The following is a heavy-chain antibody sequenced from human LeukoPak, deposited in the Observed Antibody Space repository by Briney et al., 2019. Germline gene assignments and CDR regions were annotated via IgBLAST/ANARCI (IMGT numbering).Heavy chain of an antibody. D-gene: IGHD6-6*01. CDR1: AFTFTNYA. J-gene: IGHJ4*02. V-gene: IGHV3-23*01. CDR2: ISGSGGRT. Sequence: GGSLRLSCAASAFTFTNYAMSWVRQAPGKGLEWVSAISGSGGRTYYADSVKGRLTISRDNSKNTVHLQMNSLRAEDTAVYYCAKDRQGEQLVLDYWGQGTLVTVSS. CDR3: AKDRQGEQLVLDY.